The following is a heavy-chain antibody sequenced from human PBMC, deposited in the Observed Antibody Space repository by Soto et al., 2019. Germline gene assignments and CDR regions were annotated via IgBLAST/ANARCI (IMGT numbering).Heavy chain of an antibody. CDR1: GYTFTTYY. D-gene: IGHD2-15*01. CDR2: INPSGGNT. J-gene: IGHJ6*02. Sequence: ASVKVSCKASGYTFTTYYMHWVRQAPGQGLEWMGIINPSGGNTNYAQKFQGRVTMTRDTSTSTVYMELSSLRSEDTAVYYCARATSGVVAATTYYYGMDVWGQGTTVTAP. CDR3: ARATSGVVAATTYYYGMDV. V-gene: IGHV1-46*01.